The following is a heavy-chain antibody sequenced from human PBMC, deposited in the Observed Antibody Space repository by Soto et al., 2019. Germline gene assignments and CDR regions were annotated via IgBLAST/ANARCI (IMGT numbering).Heavy chain of an antibody. J-gene: IGHJ5*02. V-gene: IGHV4-34*01. D-gene: IGHD3-22*01. CDR1: GGSFSGYY. CDR2: INHSGST. Sequence: LSLTCAVSGGSFSGYYWSWIRQPPGKGLEWIGEINHSGSTNYNPSLKSRVTISVDTSKNQFSLKLSSVTAADTAVYYCARGRGRYYYDSSGYNWFDPWGQGTLVTVS. CDR3: ARGRGRYYYDSSGYNWFDP.